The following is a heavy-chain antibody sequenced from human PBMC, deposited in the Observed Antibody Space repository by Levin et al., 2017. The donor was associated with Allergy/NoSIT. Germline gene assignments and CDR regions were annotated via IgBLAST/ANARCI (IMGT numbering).Heavy chain of an antibody. Sequence: SQTLSLTCDISGDIVSSNTAAWHWIRQPPSGGLEWLGRTYYRSKWLYEYAVSVRSRITISPDTSKNQFSLRLNSVTPDDTALYYCATDPCLGAAFDVWGRGTMVTVSS. CDR3: ATDPCLGAAFDV. CDR2: TYYRSKWLY. V-gene: IGHV6-1*01. CDR1: GDIVSSNTAA. J-gene: IGHJ3*01.